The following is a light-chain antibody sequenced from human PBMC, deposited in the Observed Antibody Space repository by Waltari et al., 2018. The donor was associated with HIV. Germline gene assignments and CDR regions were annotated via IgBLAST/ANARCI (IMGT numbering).Light chain of an antibody. Sequence: EIVLTQSPGTLSLSPGERVILSCRASQSVGSNYLAWYQQSPGQAPRLLIYGSSPRATGIPDRFSGSGSGTDFTLTISRLEPEDFAVYYCQQYGSSPLFTFGPGTKVDIK. CDR2: GSS. J-gene: IGKJ3*01. CDR3: QQYGSSPLFT. V-gene: IGKV3-20*01. CDR1: QSVGSNY.